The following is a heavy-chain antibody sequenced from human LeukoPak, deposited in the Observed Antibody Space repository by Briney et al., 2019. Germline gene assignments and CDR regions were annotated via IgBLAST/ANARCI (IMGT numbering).Heavy chain of an antibody. CDR2: ISYSGST. V-gene: IGHV4-59*08. J-gene: IGHJ4*02. CDR3: ARGSVVVNPIPDFDY. Sequence: PSETLSLTCTVSGGSITSYYWSWIRQPPGKGLEWIGYISYSGSTNYNPSLRSRVTISVDTSKNQFSLKLSSVTAADTAVYYCARGSVVVNPIPDFDYWGQGTLVTVSS. D-gene: IGHD3-22*01. CDR1: GGSITSYY.